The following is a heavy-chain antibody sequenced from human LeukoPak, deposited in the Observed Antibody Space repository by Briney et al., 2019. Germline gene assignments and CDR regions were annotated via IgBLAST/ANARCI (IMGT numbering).Heavy chain of an antibody. CDR3: ARAGGTSWADY. CDR2: VKQDGTEK. J-gene: IGHJ4*02. CDR1: GFTFRDYW. Sequence: GGSLRLSCEASGFTFRDYWMTWVRQAPGKGLEWVANVKQDGTEKFYVDSVKGRFTISRDNGKNSLYLQMNSLRVEDTAIYYCARAGGTSWADYWGQGTLVTVSS. V-gene: IGHV3-7*01. D-gene: IGHD6-13*01.